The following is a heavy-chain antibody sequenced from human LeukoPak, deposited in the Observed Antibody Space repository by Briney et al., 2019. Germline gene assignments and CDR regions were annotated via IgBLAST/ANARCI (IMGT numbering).Heavy chain of an antibody. J-gene: IGHJ6*02. D-gene: IGHD2-21*01. CDR2: ISSSGSTI. CDR1: GFTFSSYE. V-gene: IGHV3-48*03. CDR3: ARVGCGGECYYVMDV. Sequence: PGGSLRLSCAASGFTFSSYEMNWVRQAPGKGLEWVSYISSSGSTIYYADSVKGRFTISRDSSKNTLYLQMNSLRAEDTAIYFCARVGCGGECYYVMDVWGQGTTVTVSS.